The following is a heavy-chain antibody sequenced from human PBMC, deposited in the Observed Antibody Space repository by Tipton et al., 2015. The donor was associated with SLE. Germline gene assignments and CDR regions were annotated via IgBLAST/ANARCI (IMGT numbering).Heavy chain of an antibody. V-gene: IGHV4-34*01. CDR1: GGSFSGYY. CDR2: INHSGRT. J-gene: IGHJ3*02. Sequence: TLSLTCAVYGGSFSGYYWSWIRQPPGRGLEWIGEINHSGRTNYKSSLKSRVTISVDTSKNQFSLKLSPVTAADTAVYYCARGIGAFDIWGQGTMVTVSS. CDR3: ARGIGAFDI.